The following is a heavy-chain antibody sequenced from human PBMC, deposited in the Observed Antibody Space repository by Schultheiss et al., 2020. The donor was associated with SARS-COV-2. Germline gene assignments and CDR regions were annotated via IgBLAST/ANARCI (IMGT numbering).Heavy chain of an antibody. CDR3: ARGSYCSSTSCYPMDYYYFGMDV. Sequence: GGSLRLSCVASTFNFYTYAMNWVRQAPGKGLEWVASISTKGGYRFYADSVKGRFVISRDNAKNSLYLQMNSLRAEDTAVYYCARGSYCSSTSCYPMDYYYFGMDVWGEGTTVTVSS. D-gene: IGHD2-2*01. V-gene: IGHV3-21*01. CDR2: ISTKGGYR. CDR1: TFNFYTYA. J-gene: IGHJ6*04.